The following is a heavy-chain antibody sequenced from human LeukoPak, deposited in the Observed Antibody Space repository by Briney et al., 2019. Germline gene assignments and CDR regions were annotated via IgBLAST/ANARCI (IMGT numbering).Heavy chain of an antibody. CDR1: GGSFSGYY. D-gene: IGHD4-23*01. CDR3: AREDVGGRFDF. CDR2: INHSGST. J-gene: IGHJ4*02. V-gene: IGHV4-34*01. Sequence: PSETLSLTCAVYGGSFSGYYWSWIRQPPGKGLEWIGEINHSGSTPYNPSLKSRVTISIDTSKNQFSLKLNSVTAADTALYYCAREDVGGRFDFWGPGTLVTVSS.